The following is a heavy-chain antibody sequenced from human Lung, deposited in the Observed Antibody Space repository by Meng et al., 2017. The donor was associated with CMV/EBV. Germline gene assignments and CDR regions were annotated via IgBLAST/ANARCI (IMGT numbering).Heavy chain of an antibody. D-gene: IGHD3-16*01. Sequence: QVQLVQSGAEVTKPGAPGKVPCKASGYTFTGYNMHWVRQAPGQGLEWMGWINQNSGGTNYAQKFQGRVTMIRDTSISTAYMELSRLRSDDTAVYYCARDRDYVWGSYPDYWGQGTLVTVSS. CDR2: INQNSGGT. V-gene: IGHV1-2*02. CDR3: ARDRDYVWGSYPDY. CDR1: GYTFTGYN. J-gene: IGHJ4*02.